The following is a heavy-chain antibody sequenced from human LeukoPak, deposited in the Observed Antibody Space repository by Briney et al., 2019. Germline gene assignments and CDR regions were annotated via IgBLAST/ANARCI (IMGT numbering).Heavy chain of an antibody. CDR1: GFTFSGSA. CDR2: IRSKANSYAT. Sequence: GGSLKLSCAASGFTFSGSAMHWVRQASGKGLEWVGRIRSKANSYATAYAASVKGRFTISRDDSKNTAYLQMNSLKTEDTAVYYCTSLVGATHYYYYYYMDVWGKGTTVTVSS. J-gene: IGHJ6*03. V-gene: IGHV3-73*01. CDR3: TSLVGATHYYYYYYMDV. D-gene: IGHD1-26*01.